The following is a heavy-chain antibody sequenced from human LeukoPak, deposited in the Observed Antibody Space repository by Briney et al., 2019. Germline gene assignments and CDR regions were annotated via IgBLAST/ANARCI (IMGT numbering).Heavy chain of an antibody. CDR2: IYYSGST. CDR1: GGSVSSYY. J-gene: IGHJ4*02. CDR3: ARSTNYDFWSGYHLGNFDY. D-gene: IGHD3-3*01. V-gene: IGHV4-59*02. Sequence: SETLSLTCTVSGGSVSSYYWSWIRQPPGKGLEWIGYIYYSGSTNYNPSLKSRVTISVDTSKNQFSLKLSSVTAADTAVYYCARSTNYDFWSGYHLGNFDYWGQGTLVTVSS.